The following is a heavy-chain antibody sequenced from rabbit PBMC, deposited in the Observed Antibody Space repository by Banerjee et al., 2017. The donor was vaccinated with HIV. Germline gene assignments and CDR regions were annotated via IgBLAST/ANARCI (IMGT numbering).Heavy chain of an antibody. J-gene: IGHJ4*01. V-gene: IGHV1S40*01. Sequence: QSLEESGGDLVKPGASLTLTCTASGFSFSSSYWICWVRQAPGKGLEWIACINTSSGNTVYASWAKGRVTISSDNAQNTVFLQLHSLTAADTATYFCARDLAGVIGWNFNLWGPGTLVTVS. CDR2: INTSSGNT. D-gene: IGHD4-1*01. CDR3: ARDLAGVIGWNFNL. CDR1: GFSFSSSYW.